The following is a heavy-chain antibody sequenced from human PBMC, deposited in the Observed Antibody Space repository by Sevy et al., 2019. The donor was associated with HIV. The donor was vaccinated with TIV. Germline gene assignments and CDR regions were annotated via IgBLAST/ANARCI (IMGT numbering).Heavy chain of an antibody. V-gene: IGHV5-51*01. CDR3: ARHQDEGSGEPNWFDP. Sequence: GESLKISCKGSGYSFTSYWIGWVRQMPGKGLEWMGIIYPGDSDTRYSPSFQGQVTISADKSISTAYLQWSSLKASDTAMYYCARHQDEGSGEPNWFDPWGQGTLVTVSS. CDR2: IYPGDSDT. D-gene: IGHD3-10*01. CDR1: GYSFTSYW. J-gene: IGHJ5*02.